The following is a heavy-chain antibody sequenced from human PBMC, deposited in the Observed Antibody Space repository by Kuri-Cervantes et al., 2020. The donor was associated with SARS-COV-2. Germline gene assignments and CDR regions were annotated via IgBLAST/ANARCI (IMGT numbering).Heavy chain of an antibody. CDR3: ARDRYFDYLRVNFFDY. D-gene: IGHD3-9*01. CDR1: GGSISSVGYS. V-gene: IGHV4-30-2*01. Sequence: LRLSCGVSGGSISSVGYSWNWIRQPPGKGLEWIGYIYHSGATLYNPSVKSRVTMSIDKSKNQFSLKLRSVTAADTAVYYCARDRYFDYLRVNFFDYWGQGSLVTDSS. J-gene: IGHJ4*02. CDR2: IYHSGAT.